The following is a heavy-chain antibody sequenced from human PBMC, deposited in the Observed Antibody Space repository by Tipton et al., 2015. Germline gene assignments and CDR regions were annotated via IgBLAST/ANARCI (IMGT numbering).Heavy chain of an antibody. J-gene: IGHJ6*02. CDR1: DDSIRSYY. V-gene: IGHV4-59*12. D-gene: IGHD2-21*01. CDR2: IFHTGNT. Sequence: TLSLTCTVSDDSIRSYYWTWIRQPPGKGLEWIGEIFHTGNTNYNPSLKSRVTISVDKSKEQFSLNLTSVTAADTAVYYCARVWVYCGHTPCSAGYHYYRYAMDVWGQGTTVTVSS. CDR3: ARVWVYCGHTPCSAGYHYYRYAMDV.